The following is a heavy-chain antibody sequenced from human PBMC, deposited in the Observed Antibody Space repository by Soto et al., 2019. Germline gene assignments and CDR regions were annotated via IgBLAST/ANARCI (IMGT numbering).Heavy chain of an antibody. J-gene: IGHJ6*02. CDR1: GFTFTSSA. CDR2: IVVGSGNT. D-gene: IGHD4-17*01. CDR3: AAHRTVTTYYYYGMDV. V-gene: IGHV1-58*01. Sequence: ASVKVSCKASGFTFTSSAVQWVRQARGQRLEWIGWIVVGSGNTNYAQKFQERVTITRDMSTSTAYMELSSLRSEDTAVYYCAAHRTVTTYYYYGMDVWGQGTTVTVSS.